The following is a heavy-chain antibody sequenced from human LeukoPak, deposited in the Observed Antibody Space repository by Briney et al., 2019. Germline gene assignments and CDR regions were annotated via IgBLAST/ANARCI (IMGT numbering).Heavy chain of an antibody. CDR2: ISSSSSYI. D-gene: IGHD1-26*01. Sequence: GGSLRLSCAASGFTFSSYSMNWVRQAPGKGLEWVSSISSSSSYIYYADSVKGRFTISRDNAKNSLYLQMNSLRAEDTAVYYCANGKNIVGATSDYWGQGTLVTVSS. V-gene: IGHV3-21*01. CDR1: GFTFSSYS. CDR3: ANGKNIVGATSDY. J-gene: IGHJ4*02.